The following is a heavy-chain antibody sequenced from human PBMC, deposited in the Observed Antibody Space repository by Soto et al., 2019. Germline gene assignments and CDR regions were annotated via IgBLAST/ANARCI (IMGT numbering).Heavy chain of an antibody. V-gene: IGHV3-23*01. D-gene: IGHD6-6*01. CDR1: GFTFSDYA. Sequence: EVQLLESGGDLVQPGGSLRLSCTASGFTFSDYAMNWVRQAPGKGLEWVSTISSSGDSTYYADSVKGRFTISRDNSKNTLSLQMNSLRAEDTAVYYCAKDDRGRGSSSLGYWGQGTLVTVSS. CDR2: ISSSGDST. CDR3: AKDDRGRGSSSLGY. J-gene: IGHJ4*02.